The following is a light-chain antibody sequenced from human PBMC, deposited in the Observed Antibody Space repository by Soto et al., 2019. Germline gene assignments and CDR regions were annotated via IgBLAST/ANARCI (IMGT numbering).Light chain of an antibody. CDR3: QQYKTWPPRT. J-gene: IGKJ1*01. Sequence: ILMTQSPATLSVSPGERATLSCRASQSVSNNLAWYQQKPGQAPRLLIYDASTRATGIPARFSGSGSGTEFTLTISGLQSEDFAVYYCQQYKTWPPRTFGQGTKVEIK. CDR1: QSVSNN. V-gene: IGKV3-15*01. CDR2: DAS.